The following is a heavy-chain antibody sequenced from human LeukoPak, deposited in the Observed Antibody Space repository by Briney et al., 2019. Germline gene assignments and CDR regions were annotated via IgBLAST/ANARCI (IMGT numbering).Heavy chain of an antibody. CDR2: INQDGSAR. CDR1: GFLFSNSG. Sequence: PGGSLRLSCADSGFLFSNSGMAWVRQAPGRGLEWLANINQDGSARTCVDSVKGRFTISRDNAKNSLYLQMNSLRAEDTAMYYCARDSGYNAFDYWGQGTLVTVSS. J-gene: IGHJ4*02. D-gene: IGHD5-12*01. V-gene: IGHV3-7*05. CDR3: ARDSGYNAFDY.